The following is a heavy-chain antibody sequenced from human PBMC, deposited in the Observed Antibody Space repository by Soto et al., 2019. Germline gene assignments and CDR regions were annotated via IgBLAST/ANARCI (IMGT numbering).Heavy chain of an antibody. J-gene: IGHJ4*02. CDR2: IIPIFGTA. V-gene: IGHV1-69*12. Sequence: QVQLVQSGAEVKKPGSSVKVSCKASGGTFSSYAISWVRQAPGQGLEWMGGIIPIFGTANYAQKFQGRVTITADESTSTAYMELSSLRSEDTAVYYCARGPDYYDSSGYYYPEFDYWGQGTLVTVSS. CDR1: GGTFSSYA. D-gene: IGHD3-22*01. CDR3: ARGPDYYDSSGYYYPEFDY.